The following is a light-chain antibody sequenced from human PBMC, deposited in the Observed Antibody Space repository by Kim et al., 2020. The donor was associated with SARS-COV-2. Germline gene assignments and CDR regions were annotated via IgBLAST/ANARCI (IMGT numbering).Light chain of an antibody. CDR3: QQYGSSPPYA. V-gene: IGKV3-20*01. J-gene: IGKJ2*01. CDR1: QSVSNNF. Sequence: SPGERATLSCRASQSVSNNFLAWYQHKPGQAPRVLIYGASNRATGIPDRFSGSGSGTDFSLTISRLEPEDFAVYYCQQYGSSPPYAFGQGTKLEI. CDR2: GAS.